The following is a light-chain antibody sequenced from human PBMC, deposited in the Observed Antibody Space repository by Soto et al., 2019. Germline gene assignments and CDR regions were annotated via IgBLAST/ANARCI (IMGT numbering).Light chain of an antibody. Sequence: QSVLTQPASVSGSPGQSIAISCTGSSSDVGGYKCVSWYQQHPGKAPKLMIYDVSNRPSGVSDRFSGSKSGNTASLTISGLQSEDEADYYCSSYTSSNSYVFGTGTKVTVL. CDR1: SSDVGGYKC. CDR3: SSYTSSNSYV. J-gene: IGLJ1*01. CDR2: DVS. V-gene: IGLV2-14*03.